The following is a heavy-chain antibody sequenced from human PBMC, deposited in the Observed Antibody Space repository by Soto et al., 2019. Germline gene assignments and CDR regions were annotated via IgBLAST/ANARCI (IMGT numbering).Heavy chain of an antibody. D-gene: IGHD6-13*01. V-gene: IGHV1-8*01. Sequence: QVQLVQSGAEVKKPGASVKVSCKTSGYTFSSYDINWVRQASGQGLEWMGWMNPNSGNTGYAQKFQGRVTMTRNTSIRTAYMELNSLRFDDTAVYYCTASSRTGAGFDYWGQGTLVTVSS. J-gene: IGHJ4*02. CDR2: MNPNSGNT. CDR3: TASSRTGAGFDY. CDR1: GYTFSSYD.